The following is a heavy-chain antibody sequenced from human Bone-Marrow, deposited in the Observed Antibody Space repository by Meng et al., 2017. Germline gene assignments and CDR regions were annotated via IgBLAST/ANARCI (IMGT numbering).Heavy chain of an antibody. D-gene: IGHD6-19*01. J-gene: IGHJ5*02. CDR1: GFTFSNSW. CDR3: ARRQWLAYS. CDR2: IKQDGSET. V-gene: IGHV3-7*01. Sequence: GESLKISCAASGFTFSNSWMTWVRQAPGKGLEWVANIKQDGSETYYVDSVKGRFTISRDNAKNSLYLHMDRLTAEDTCVYYCARRQWLAYSWGQGTLVTVSS.